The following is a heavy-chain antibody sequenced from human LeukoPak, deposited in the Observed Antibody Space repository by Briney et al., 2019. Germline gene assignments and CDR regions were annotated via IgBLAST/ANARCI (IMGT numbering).Heavy chain of an antibody. J-gene: IGHJ5*02. CDR3: ARVATTMIVVAGLNWFDP. Sequence: ASVKVSCKASGYTFSSYAISWVRQAPGQGLEWMGGIIPIFGTANYAQKFQGRVTITADESTSTAYMELSSLRSEDTAVYYCARVATTMIVVAGLNWFDPWGQGTLVTVSS. CDR1: GYTFSSYA. D-gene: IGHD3-22*01. CDR2: IIPIFGTA. V-gene: IGHV1-69*13.